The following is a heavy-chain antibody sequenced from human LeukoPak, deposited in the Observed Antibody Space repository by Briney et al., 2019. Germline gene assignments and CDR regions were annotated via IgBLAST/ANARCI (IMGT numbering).Heavy chain of an antibody. CDR1: GGTFSSYA. CDR3: ARDGVGHCSGGSCYRARYYFDY. D-gene: IGHD2-15*01. CDR2: IIPILGIA. V-gene: IGHV1-69*04. Sequence: ASVKVSCKASGGTFSSYAISWVRQAPGQGLEWMGRIIPILGIANYAQKFQGRVTITADKSTSTAYMELSSLRSEDTAVYYCARDGVGHCSGGSCYRARYYFDYWGQGTLVTVSS. J-gene: IGHJ4*02.